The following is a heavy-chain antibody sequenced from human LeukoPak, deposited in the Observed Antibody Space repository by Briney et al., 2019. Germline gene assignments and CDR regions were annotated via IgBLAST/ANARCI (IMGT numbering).Heavy chain of an antibody. J-gene: IGHJ6*03. CDR3: ARVISPLITIFGDYYMDV. V-gene: IGHV1-69*13. CDR1: GGTFISYA. D-gene: IGHD3-3*01. Sequence: ASVKVSCKASGGTFISYAISWVRQAPGQGLEWMGGIIPIFGTANYAQKFQGRVTITADESTSTAYMELSSLRSEDTAVYYCARVISPLITIFGDYYMDVWGKGTTVTVSS. CDR2: IIPIFGTA.